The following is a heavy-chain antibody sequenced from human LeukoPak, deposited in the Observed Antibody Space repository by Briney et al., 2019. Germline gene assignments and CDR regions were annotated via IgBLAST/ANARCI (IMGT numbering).Heavy chain of an antibody. J-gene: IGHJ4*02. CDR2: IYYSGST. Sequence: SETLSLTCAVYGGSFSGYYWSWIRQPPGKGLEWIGYIYYSGSTNYNPSLKSRVTISVDTSKNQFSLKLSSVTAADTAVYYCARAVVPAALPDYWGQGTLVTVSS. CDR1: GGSFSGYY. CDR3: ARAVVPAALPDY. V-gene: IGHV4-59*01. D-gene: IGHD2-2*01.